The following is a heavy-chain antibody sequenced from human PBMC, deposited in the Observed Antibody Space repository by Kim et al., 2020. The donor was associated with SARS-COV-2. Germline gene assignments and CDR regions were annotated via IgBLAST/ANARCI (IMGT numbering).Heavy chain of an antibody. CDR2: ISSSSSYR. J-gene: IGHJ4*02. D-gene: IGHD3-22*01. CDR3: ARGDYYDSSGYYYFDY. CDR1: GFTFSDYY. V-gene: IGHV3-11*05. Sequence: GGSLRLSCAASGFTFSDYYMSWIRQAPGKGLEWVSYISSSSSYRNYADSVKGRFTISRDNAKNSLYLQMNSLRAEDTAVYYCARGDYYDSSGYYYFDYWGQGTLVTVSS.